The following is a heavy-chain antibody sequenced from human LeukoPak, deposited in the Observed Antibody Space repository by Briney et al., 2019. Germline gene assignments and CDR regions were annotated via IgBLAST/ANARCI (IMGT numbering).Heavy chain of an antibody. CDR1: GGSISSSSYY. J-gene: IGHJ4*02. CDR2: IYYSGST. Sequence: PSETLSLTCTVSGGSISSSSYYWGWIRQPPGKGLEWIGSIYYSGSTYYNLSLKSRVTISVDTSKNQFSLKLSSVTAADTAVYYCARLGSSSWYDLDYWGQGTLVTVPS. V-gene: IGHV4-39*01. CDR3: ARLGSSSWYDLDY. D-gene: IGHD6-13*01.